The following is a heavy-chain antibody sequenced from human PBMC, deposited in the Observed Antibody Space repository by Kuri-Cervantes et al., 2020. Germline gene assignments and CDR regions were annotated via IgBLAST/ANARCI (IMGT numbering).Heavy chain of an antibody. V-gene: IGHV3-21*01. CDR3: ARGGPGSSGYYFDY. Sequence: GGSLRLSCAASGFTFSSYSMNWVRQAPGKGLEWVSSISSSSSYIYYADSVKGRFTISRDNAKNTLYLQMNSLRAEDTAVYYCARGGPGSSGYYFDYWGQGTLVTVSS. D-gene: IGHD3-22*01. CDR1: GFTFSSYS. CDR2: ISSSSSYI. J-gene: IGHJ4*02.